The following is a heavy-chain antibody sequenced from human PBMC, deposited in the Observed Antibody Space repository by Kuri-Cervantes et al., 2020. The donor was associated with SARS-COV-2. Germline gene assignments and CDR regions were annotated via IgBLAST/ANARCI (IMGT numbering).Heavy chain of an antibody. D-gene: IGHD6-19*01. CDR3: ARDPEYSSGWYERGYYFDY. CDR1: GFTFSSYA. J-gene: IGHJ4*02. Sequence: SLRPSCAASGFTFSSYAMHWVRQAPGKGLERVAVISYDGSNKYYADSVKGRFTISRDNSKNTLYLQMNSLRAEDTAVYYCARDPEYSSGWYERGYYFDYWGQGTLVTVSS. CDR2: ISYDGSNK. V-gene: IGHV3-30-3*01.